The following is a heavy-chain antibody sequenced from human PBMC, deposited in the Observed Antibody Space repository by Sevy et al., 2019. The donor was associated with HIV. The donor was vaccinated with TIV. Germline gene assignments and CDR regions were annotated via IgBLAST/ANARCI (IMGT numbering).Heavy chain of an antibody. V-gene: IGHV1-69*13. D-gene: IGHD4-4*01. CDR2: IIPIFGTA. CDR1: GGTFSSYA. J-gene: IGHJ6*03. Sequence: ASVKVSCKASGGTFSSYAISWVRQAPGQGLEWMGGIIPIFGTANYAQKFQGRVTITADESTSTAYMELSSLRSEDTAVYYCARAGDYSKHYYYYYMDVWCKGTTVTVSS. CDR3: ARAGDYSKHYYYYYMDV.